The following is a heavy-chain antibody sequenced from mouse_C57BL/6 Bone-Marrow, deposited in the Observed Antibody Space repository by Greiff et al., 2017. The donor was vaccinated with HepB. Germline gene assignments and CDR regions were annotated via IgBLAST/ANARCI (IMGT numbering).Heavy chain of an antibody. CDR3: ARLVPIYYDGSSGFDY. D-gene: IGHD1-1*01. V-gene: IGHV1-75*01. J-gene: IGHJ2*01. CDR2: IFPGSGST. Sequence: QVHVKQSGPELVKPGASVKISCKASGYTFTDYYINWVKQRPGQGLEWIGWIFPGSGSTYYNEKFKGKATLTVDKSSSTAYMLLSSLTSEDSAVYFCARLVPIYYDGSSGFDYWGQGTTLTVSS. CDR1: GYTFTDYY.